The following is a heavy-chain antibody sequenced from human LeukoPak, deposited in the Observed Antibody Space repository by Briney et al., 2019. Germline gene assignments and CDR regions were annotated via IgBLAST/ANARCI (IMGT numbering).Heavy chain of an antibody. D-gene: IGHD3-10*01. CDR1: GFTFSSYD. J-gene: IGHJ5*02. Sequence: GGSLRLSCAASGFTFSSYDMHWVRQATGKGLEWVSAIGTAGDTYYPGSVKGRFTISRENAKNSLYLQMNSLRAGDTAVYYCARGRGDTMDWFDPWGQGTLVTVSS. CDR2: IGTAGDT. V-gene: IGHV3-13*01. CDR3: ARGRGDTMDWFDP.